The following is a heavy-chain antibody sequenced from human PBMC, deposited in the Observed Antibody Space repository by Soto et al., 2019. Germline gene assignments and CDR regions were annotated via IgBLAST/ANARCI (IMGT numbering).Heavy chain of an antibody. D-gene: IGHD3-22*01. CDR2: FYHSGST. V-gene: IGHV4-30-2*01. CDR3: NFNDISGYYGDFDY. CDR1: GGSISSGGYS. Sequence: PSETLSLTCAASGGSISSGGYSWTWIRQPPGKGLEWIGYFYHSGSTCYDPSHNSRVTISVDRSNNQFSLKLRSVPAADTGVYYCNFNDISGYYGDFDYWGQGTLVTVSS. J-gene: IGHJ4*02.